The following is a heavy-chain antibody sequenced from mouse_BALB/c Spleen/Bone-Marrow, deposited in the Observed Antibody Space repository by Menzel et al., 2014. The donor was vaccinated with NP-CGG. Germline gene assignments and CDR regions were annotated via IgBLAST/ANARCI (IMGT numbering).Heavy chain of an antibody. CDR2: IYARTGGT. Sequence: QVQLQQSGAELVKPGASVKLSCKTSGFTFXSTYLSWLRRKPGQSLEWIAWIYARTGGTNYNPKFTGKAQLTVDTSSSTAFMQFSSLTNEDSAIYYCARHYGNYAAMDYWGQGTSVTVSS. V-gene: IGHV1-85*01. CDR1: GFTFXSTY. J-gene: IGHJ4*01. CDR3: ARHYGNYAAMDY. D-gene: IGHD2-1*01.